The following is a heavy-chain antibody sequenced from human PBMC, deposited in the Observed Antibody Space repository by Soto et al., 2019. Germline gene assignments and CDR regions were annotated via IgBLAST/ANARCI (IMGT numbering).Heavy chain of an antibody. CDR1: GFTFSSYG. CDR3: AKDRGSNFYYYYGMDV. D-gene: IGHD6-13*01. Sequence: GGSLRLSCAASGFTFSSYGMHWVRQAPGKGLEWVAVISYDGSNKYYADSVKGRFTISRDNSKNTLYLQMNSLRAEDTAVYYCAKDRGSNFYYYYGMDVWGQGTTVTV. V-gene: IGHV3-30*18. J-gene: IGHJ6*02. CDR2: ISYDGSNK.